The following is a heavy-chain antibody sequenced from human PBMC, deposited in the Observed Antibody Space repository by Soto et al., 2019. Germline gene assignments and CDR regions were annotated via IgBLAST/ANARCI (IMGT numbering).Heavy chain of an antibody. V-gene: IGHV4-34*01. J-gene: IGHJ6*02. CDR3: ARLNYDILTGYGGLVYV. D-gene: IGHD3-9*01. Sequence: QVQLQQWGAGLLKPSETLSLTCAVYGGSFSGYYWSWIRQPPGKGLEWIGEINHSGSTNYNPSLKSRVTISVDTSKNQFSLKLSSVTAADTAVYYCARLNYDILTGYGGLVYVWGQGTTVTVSS. CDR1: GGSFSGYY. CDR2: INHSGST.